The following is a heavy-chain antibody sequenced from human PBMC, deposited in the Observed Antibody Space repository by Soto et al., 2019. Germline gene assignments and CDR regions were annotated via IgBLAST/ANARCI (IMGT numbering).Heavy chain of an antibody. J-gene: IGHJ4*02. CDR1: GGSFSGYS. CDR3: ARGLFSENYYSGGWYYFDY. Sequence: QVQLQQWGAGLLKPSETLSLTCAVYGGSFSGYSWTWIRQSPGKGLEWIGQINHSGSTTYNPSLTIRVTISLGTSKNQLSLELSSVTAADTAVYYCARGLFSENYYSGGWYYFDYWGQGTLVTVSS. CDR2: INHSGST. D-gene: IGHD1-26*01. V-gene: IGHV4-34*01.